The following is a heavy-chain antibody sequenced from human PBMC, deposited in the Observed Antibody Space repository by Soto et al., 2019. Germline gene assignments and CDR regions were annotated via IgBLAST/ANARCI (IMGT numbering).Heavy chain of an antibody. D-gene: IGHD1-26*01. J-gene: IGHJ6*02. CDR2: IWHEGNNK. V-gene: IGHV3-33*01. CDR1: GFTFSNYG. CDR3: ASDLVGASDSYGLDV. Sequence: GGSLRLSCAASGFTFSNYGMHWVRQAPGKGLEWVAIIWHEGNNKYYADSVRGRFIISRDNSKNRLDRQMNNLRAADTAVYYCASDLVGASDSYGLDVWGQGPPVTVSS.